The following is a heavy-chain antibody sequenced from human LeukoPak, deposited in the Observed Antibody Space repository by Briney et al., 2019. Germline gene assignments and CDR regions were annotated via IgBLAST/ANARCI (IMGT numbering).Heavy chain of an antibody. V-gene: IGHV4-4*07. J-gene: IGHJ4*02. Sequence: SETLSLTCTVSGGSISSYYWSWIRQPAGKGLEWIGRIYTSGSTNYNPSLKSRVTMSVDTSKNQFSLKLSSVTAADAAVYYCAKDSLAGGFDYWGQGTLVTVSS. CDR3: AKDSLAGGFDY. CDR2: IYTSGST. CDR1: GGSISSYY. D-gene: IGHD3-10*01.